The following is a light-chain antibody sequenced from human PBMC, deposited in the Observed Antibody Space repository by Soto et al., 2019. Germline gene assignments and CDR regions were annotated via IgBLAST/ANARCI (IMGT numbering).Light chain of an antibody. CDR3: TSYTTTSAVI. CDR1: SSDVGSYNL. CDR2: EVS. J-gene: IGLJ2*01. V-gene: IGLV2-14*02. Sequence: LTQPSSLSVSPGQSITIAFTGSSSDVGSYNLVSWYQQHPGMAPQLLIYEVSDRPSGVSNRFSGSKSGNTASLTISGLQAEDEADYFCTSYTTTSAVIFGGGTKVTVL.